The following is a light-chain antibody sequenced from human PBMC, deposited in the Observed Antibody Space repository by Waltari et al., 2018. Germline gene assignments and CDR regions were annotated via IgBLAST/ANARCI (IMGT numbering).Light chain of an antibody. CDR1: KLGDKY. J-gene: IGLJ2*01. V-gene: IGLV3-1*01. CDR3: QAWDSSTVV. CDR2: EDN. Sequence: SYELTQPPSVSVSPGQTASITCFGDKLGDKYVSWYQQKTGQSPVLVIYEDNKRPSGIPERFSGSNPGNASPLTISGTQAMDEADYYCQAWDSSTVVFGGGTKLTVL.